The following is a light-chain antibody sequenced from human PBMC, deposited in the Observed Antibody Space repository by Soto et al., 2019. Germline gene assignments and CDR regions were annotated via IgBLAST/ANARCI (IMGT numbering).Light chain of an antibody. CDR1: QSVSNNY. CDR2: AST. Sequence: EIGLKKSPGTLSLSTGERATLSCRTSQSVSNNYLAWYQQKPGQATRLLFYASTSRTSGLPEIFGSSCARAFTIIISSIQAEDFVADYCRQQYSYLCTFGQGTKVDIK. V-gene: IGKV3-20*01. J-gene: IGKJ1*01. CDR3: RQQYSYLCT.